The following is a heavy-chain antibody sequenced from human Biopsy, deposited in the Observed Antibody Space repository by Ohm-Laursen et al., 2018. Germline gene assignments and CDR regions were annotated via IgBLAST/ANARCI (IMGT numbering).Heavy chain of an antibody. V-gene: IGHV4-34*08. CDR2: INQAGTT. CDR1: GNTFSDHQ. CDR3: GNEVHGRDY. Sequence: TLSLTCAVFGNTFSDHQWSWIRQPPGKGLEWIGQINQAGTTNYNPALKSRVSISADASKYEFSLRLTSVTAADTAVCLCGNEVHGRDYWGLGAQVTVSS. D-gene: IGHD2-15*01. J-gene: IGHJ4*02.